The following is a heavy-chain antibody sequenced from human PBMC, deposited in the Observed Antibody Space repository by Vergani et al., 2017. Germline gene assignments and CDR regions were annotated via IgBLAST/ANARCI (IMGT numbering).Heavy chain of an antibody. D-gene: IGHD4-17*01. V-gene: IGHV3-23*04. Sequence: EVQLVESGGGLVQPGRSLRLSCAASGFTFSSYAMSWVRQAPGKGLEWVSAISGSGGSTYYADSVKGRFTISRDNSKNTLYLQMNSLRAEDPAVYYCAKDGPELRHGGGDLSYWGQGTLVTVSS. CDR1: GFTFSSYA. CDR2: ISGSGGST. J-gene: IGHJ4*02. CDR3: AKDGPELRHGGGDLSY.